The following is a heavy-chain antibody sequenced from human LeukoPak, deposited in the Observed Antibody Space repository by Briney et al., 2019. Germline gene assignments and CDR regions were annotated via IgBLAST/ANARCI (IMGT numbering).Heavy chain of an antibody. CDR1: GYSFTSYW. CDR2: IDPSDSYT. V-gene: IGHV5-10-1*01. D-gene: IGHD3-10*01. CDR3: ARHGYYGSGSGPVDAFDI. Sequence: GESLKISCKGSGYSFTSYWISWVRQMPGKGLEWMGRIDPSDSYTNYSPSFQGHVTISADKSISTAYLQWSSLKASDTAIYYCARHGYYGSGSGPVDAFDIWGQGTMVTVSS. J-gene: IGHJ3*02.